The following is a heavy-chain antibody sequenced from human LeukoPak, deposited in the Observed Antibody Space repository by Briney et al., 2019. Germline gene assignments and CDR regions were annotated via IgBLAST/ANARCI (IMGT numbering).Heavy chain of an antibody. D-gene: IGHD3-3*01. CDR3: AKHIYGVVSIQQ. CDR2: IRSKTDGGTT. J-gene: IGHJ1*01. V-gene: IGHV3-15*01. Sequence: GGSLRLSCTASGFTFRDAWMTWVRQAPGKGLEWVGRIRSKTDGGTTDYAVSVQGRFTISRDDSKNTLYLQMSSLKTEDTAVYYCAKHIYGVVSIQQWGQGTLVTVSS. CDR1: GFTFRDAW.